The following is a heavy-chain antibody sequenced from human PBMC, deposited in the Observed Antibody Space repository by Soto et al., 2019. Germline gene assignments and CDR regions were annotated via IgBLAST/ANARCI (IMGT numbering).Heavy chain of an antibody. CDR1: GGSISSGDYY. Sequence: SETLSLTCTVSGGSISSGDYYWSWIRQPPGKGLEWIGYIYYSGSTYYNPSLKSRVTISVDTSKNQFSLKLSSVTAADTAVYYCARERAAGTAMVVGYNWFDPWGQGTLVTVSS. J-gene: IGHJ5*02. V-gene: IGHV4-30-4*01. CDR2: IYYSGST. CDR3: ARERAAGTAMVVGYNWFDP. D-gene: IGHD5-18*01.